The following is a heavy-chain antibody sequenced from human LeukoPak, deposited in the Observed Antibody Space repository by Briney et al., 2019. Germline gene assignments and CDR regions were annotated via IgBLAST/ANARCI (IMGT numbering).Heavy chain of an antibody. V-gene: IGHV4-39*01. D-gene: IGHD6-25*01. CDR1: GGSISSSSYY. Sequence: SETLSLTRTVSGGSISSSSYYWGWIRQPPGKGLECIGTIYYSGSTYYNPSLKSRVTISVDTSKNQFSLNLSSVTAADTAVYYCARRAASKTFDYWGQGTLVTVSS. CDR2: IYYSGST. CDR3: ARRAASKTFDY. J-gene: IGHJ4*02.